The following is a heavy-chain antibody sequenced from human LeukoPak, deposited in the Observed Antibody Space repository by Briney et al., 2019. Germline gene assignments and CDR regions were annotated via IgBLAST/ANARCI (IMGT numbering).Heavy chain of an antibody. CDR3: ARAYRRVYCSSTSCYPFDY. CDR1: GFTFSSYS. D-gene: IGHD2-2*01. CDR2: ISSSSTFI. Sequence: PGGSLRLSCAASGFTFSSYSMHWVRQAPGKGLEWVSAISSSSTFIYYADSMKGRFTISRDNSKNTLYLQMNSLRAEDTAVYYCARAYRRVYCSSTSCYPFDYWGQGTLVTVSS. V-gene: IGHV3-21*01. J-gene: IGHJ4*02.